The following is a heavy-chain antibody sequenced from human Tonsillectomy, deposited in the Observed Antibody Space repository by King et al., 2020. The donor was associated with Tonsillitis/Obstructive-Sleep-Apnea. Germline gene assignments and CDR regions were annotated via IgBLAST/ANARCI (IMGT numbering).Heavy chain of an antibody. V-gene: IGHV1-18*01. CDR3: ASSGHYGEGASHGMDV. J-gene: IGHJ6*02. CDR2: ISAYNGNT. Sequence: HVQLVESGAEVKKPGASVKVSCKPSGYTFNIYGISWLRQAPGQGLEWMGWISAYNGNTKFAQKFQGRVTMTTDTSTSTAYMDLRSLRSDDTAVYYCASSGHYGEGASHGMDVWGQGTTVTVSS. D-gene: IGHD4/OR15-4a*01. CDR1: GYTFNIYG.